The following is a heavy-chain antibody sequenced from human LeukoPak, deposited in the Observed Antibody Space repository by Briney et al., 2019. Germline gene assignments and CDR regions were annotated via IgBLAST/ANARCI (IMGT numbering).Heavy chain of an antibody. CDR3: AKARGFCSGGSCYNPFDP. V-gene: IGHV3-23*01. Sequence: PGGSLRLSCAASGFTFSSYAMSWVRQAPGKGLEWVSGISGSDGSTYYADSVKGRFTISRDYSKNTLYVQVNSLRAEDTAVYYCAKARGFCSGGSCYNPFDPWGQGTLVTVSS. J-gene: IGHJ5*02. CDR2: ISGSDGST. CDR1: GFTFSSYA. D-gene: IGHD2-15*01.